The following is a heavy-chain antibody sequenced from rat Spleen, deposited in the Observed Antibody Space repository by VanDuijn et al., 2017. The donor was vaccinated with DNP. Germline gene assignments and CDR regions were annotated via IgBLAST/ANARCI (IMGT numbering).Heavy chain of an antibody. CDR1: GLTFSNAD. J-gene: IGHJ1*01. Sequence: EVQLVESGGGLVQPGRSMKLSCGASGLTFSNADMAWVRQAPTRGLEWVASISSSGYNTYYRDSVKGRFTISRDNAKSTLYLQMNSLRSEDMATYYCARRPNYGYNYGWYFDFWGPGTMVTVSS. CDR3: ARRPNYGYNYGWYFDF. V-gene: IGHV5-25*01. CDR2: ISSSGYNT. D-gene: IGHD1-9*01.